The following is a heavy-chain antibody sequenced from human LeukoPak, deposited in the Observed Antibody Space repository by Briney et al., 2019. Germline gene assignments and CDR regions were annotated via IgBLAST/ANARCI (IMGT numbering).Heavy chain of an antibody. CDR1: SGPFSGFY. J-gene: IGHJ2*01. D-gene: IGHD3-10*01. V-gene: IGHV4-4*07. Sequence: PSETRTGTCTVSSGPFSGFYWIWVRRPAGKRLEWIGRIFFSQSVTDINYNPSLKSRTTISVDESKDQVSLNLFSATAADRAIYFCFGEMRHCDWYFDLWGGGTLVTVSS. CDR2: IFFSQSVTDI. CDR3: FGEMRHCDWYFDL.